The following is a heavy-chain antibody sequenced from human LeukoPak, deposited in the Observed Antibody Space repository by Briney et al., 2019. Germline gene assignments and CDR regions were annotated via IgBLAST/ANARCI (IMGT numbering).Heavy chain of an antibody. Sequence: ASVKDACKASGYTFTAYYIHWVRQVPGQGLERMGWINPNSGGTNYAQKFQGRVTMTRDTSITTAYLQWSSLKASDTAMYYCARRAAAGTGFDYWGAESLVTVSS. V-gene: IGHV1-2*02. CDR3: ARRAAAGTGFDY. J-gene: IGHJ4*02. D-gene: IGHD6-13*01. CDR2: INPNSGGT. CDR1: GYTFTAYY.